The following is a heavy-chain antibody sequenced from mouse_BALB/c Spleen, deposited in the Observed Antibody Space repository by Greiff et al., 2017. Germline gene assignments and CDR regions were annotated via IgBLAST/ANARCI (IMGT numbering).Heavy chain of an antibody. CDR2: ISSGSSTI. CDR1: GFTFSSFG. D-gene: IGHD1-1*01. V-gene: IGHV5-17*02. J-gene: IGHJ2*01. Sequence: EVQLVESGGGLVQPGGSRKLSCTASGFTFSSFGMHWVRQAPEKGLEWVAYISSGSSTIYYADTVKGRFTISRDNPKNTLFLQMTSLRSEDTAMYYCARGALLRYPDYWGQGTTLTVSS. CDR3: ARGALLRYPDY.